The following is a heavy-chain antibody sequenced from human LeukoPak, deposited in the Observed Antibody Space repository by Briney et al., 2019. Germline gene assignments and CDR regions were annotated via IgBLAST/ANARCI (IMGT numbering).Heavy chain of an antibody. CDR3: ARVSEGIAAAGRSEGFDY. J-gene: IGHJ4*02. CDR1: GGSISSYY. Sequence: SGTLSLTCTVSGGSISSYYWSWIRQPAGKGLEWIGRIYTSGSTNYNPSLKSRVTMSVDTSKNQFSLKLSSVTAADTAVYYCARVSEGIAAAGRSEGFDYWGQGTLVTVSS. D-gene: IGHD6-13*01. V-gene: IGHV4-4*07. CDR2: IYTSGST.